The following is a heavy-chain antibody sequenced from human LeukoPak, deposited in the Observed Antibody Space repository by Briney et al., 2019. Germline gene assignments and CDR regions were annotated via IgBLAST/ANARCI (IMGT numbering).Heavy chain of an antibody. CDR2: ISGSGGGT. Sequence: GGSLRLSCAASGFTFSTFAMSWVRQAPGKGLEWVSMISGSGGGTYYADSVKGRFTISRDSSKNTLYLQMNSLRAEDTAIYFCAKNKGAGSYYGYPFDYWGQGTLVTVSS. CDR1: GFTFSTFA. D-gene: IGHD1-26*01. CDR3: AKNKGAGSYYGYPFDY. J-gene: IGHJ4*02. V-gene: IGHV3-23*01.